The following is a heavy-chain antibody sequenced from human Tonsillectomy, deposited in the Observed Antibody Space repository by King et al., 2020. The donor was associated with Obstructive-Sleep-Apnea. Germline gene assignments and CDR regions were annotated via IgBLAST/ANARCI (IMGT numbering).Heavy chain of an antibody. CDR2: FDPEDGET. CDR1: GYTLTELS. Sequence: VQLVESGAEVKKPGASVKVSCKVSGYTLTELSMHWVRQAPGKGLEWMGGFDPEDGETIYAQKFQGRVTMTEDTSTDTAYMELSSLRSEATAVYYCATRRSSSWYGVNWFDPWGQGTLVTVSS. V-gene: IGHV1-24*01. J-gene: IGHJ5*02. CDR3: ATRRSSSWYGVNWFDP. D-gene: IGHD6-13*01.